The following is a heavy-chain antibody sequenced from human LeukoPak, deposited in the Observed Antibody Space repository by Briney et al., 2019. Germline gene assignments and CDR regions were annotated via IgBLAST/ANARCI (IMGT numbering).Heavy chain of an antibody. CDR1: GFTFSSYS. D-gene: IGHD6-25*01. V-gene: IGHV3-21*01. J-gene: IGHJ6*02. CDR2: ISSSSSYI. Sequence: GGSLRLSCAPSGFTFSSYSMNWDRQAPGKGLEWGSTISSSSSYIYYADSVKGRFTMSRDNAKNSLYLQMNSLRAEDTAVYYCARDGGRMDVWGQGTTVTVSS. CDR3: ARDGGRMDV.